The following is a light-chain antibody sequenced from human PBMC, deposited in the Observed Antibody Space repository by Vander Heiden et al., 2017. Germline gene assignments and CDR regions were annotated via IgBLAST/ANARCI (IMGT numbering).Light chain of an antibody. CDR2: DAS. CDR3: QQRSNWPLT. Sequence: EIVLTQSPATLSLSPGERATLSRRASQSVSSYLAWYQQKPGQAPRLLIFDASNRATGIPARFSGSGSGTDFTLTISSLEPEDFALYHCQQRSNWPLTFGGGTKVEIK. J-gene: IGKJ4*01. CDR1: QSVSSY. V-gene: IGKV3-11*01.